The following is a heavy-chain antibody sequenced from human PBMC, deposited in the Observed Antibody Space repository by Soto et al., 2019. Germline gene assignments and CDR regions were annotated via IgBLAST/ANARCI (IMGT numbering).Heavy chain of an antibody. V-gene: IGHV3-48*03. Sequence: PGVSLRLSCVASGFTFSSYEMNWDRQAPGKGLEWVSYISSSSNITYNAVSVRGRCTIYIDNAKNSLYLQMNSLRAEDTAVYYCVRDGNYDASGSFDYWGQGTLVTVSS. CDR3: VRDGNYDASGSFDY. D-gene: IGHD3-10*01. J-gene: IGHJ4*01. CDR1: GFTFSSYE. CDR2: ISSSSNIT.